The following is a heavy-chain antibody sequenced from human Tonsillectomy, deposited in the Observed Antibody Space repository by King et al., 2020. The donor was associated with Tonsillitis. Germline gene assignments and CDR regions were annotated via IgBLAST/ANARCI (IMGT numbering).Heavy chain of an antibody. CDR1: GFTFSSYT. D-gene: IGHD6-19*01. Sequence: VQLVESGGGVVQPGKSLRLSCAASGFTFSSYTLHWVRQAPGKGLEWVAVISFDGSHKSYADSVKGRFTISRDNSKNTLYLQMNSLRPEDTAVYYCSRLNKELAVAYDAFDIWGQGTVVTVSS. J-gene: IGHJ3*02. CDR2: ISFDGSHK. CDR3: SRLNKELAVAYDAFDI. V-gene: IGHV3-30-3*01.